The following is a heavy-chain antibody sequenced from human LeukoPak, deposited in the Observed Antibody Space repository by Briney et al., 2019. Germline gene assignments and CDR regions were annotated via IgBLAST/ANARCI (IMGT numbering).Heavy chain of an antibody. V-gene: IGHV4-4*07. J-gene: IGHJ4*01. Sequence: SETLSLTCTVSGGSISSFDWSWIRQSAGKGLEWIGRIHTSGGTNYNPSLQSRLTMSLDTSKNQFSLKLTSVTAADTAVYYCARDHRSGMTTVSTGFD. CDR2: IHTSGGT. D-gene: IGHD4-17*01. CDR3: ARDHRSGMTTVSTGFD. CDR1: GGSISSFD.